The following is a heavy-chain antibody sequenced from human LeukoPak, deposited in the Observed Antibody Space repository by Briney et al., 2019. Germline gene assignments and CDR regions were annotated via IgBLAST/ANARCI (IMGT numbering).Heavy chain of an antibody. CDR3: AHQGDTLVVPAAPLDY. Sequence: PGGSLRLSCAASGFTFSSYGMHWVRQAPGKGLEWVAFIRYDGSNKYYADSAKGRFTISRDNSKNTLYLQMNSLRAEDTAVYYCAHQGDTLVVPAAPLDYWGQGTLVTVSS. V-gene: IGHV3-30*02. CDR1: GFTFSSYG. CDR2: IRYDGSNK. J-gene: IGHJ4*02. D-gene: IGHD2-2*01.